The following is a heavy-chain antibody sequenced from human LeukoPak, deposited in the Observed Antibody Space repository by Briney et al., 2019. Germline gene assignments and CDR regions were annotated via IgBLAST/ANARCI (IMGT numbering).Heavy chain of an antibody. V-gene: IGHV1-46*01. J-gene: IGHJ4*02. D-gene: IGHD6-13*01. CDR3: ARVGIAAAGPDY. Sequence: ASVKVSCTASGYIFTSYYMHWVRQAPGQGLEWMGIINPSGGSTSYAQKFQGRVTMTRDTSTSTVYMELSSLRSEDTAVYYCARVGIAAAGPDYWGQGTLVTVSS. CDR2: INPSGGST. CDR1: GYIFTSYY.